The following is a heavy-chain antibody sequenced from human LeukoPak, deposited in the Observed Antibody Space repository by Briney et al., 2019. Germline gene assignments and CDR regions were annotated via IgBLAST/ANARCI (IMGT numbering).Heavy chain of an antibody. CDR2: ISYDGSNK. V-gene: IGHV3-30-3*01. J-gene: IGHJ4*02. Sequence: GGSLRLSCAASGFTFSSYAMHWVRQAPGKGLEWVAVISYDGSNKYYADSVKGRFTISRDNSKNTLYLQMNSLRAEDTAVYYCARPRGITMVVVDTPFDYWGQGTLVTVSS. D-gene: IGHD3-22*01. CDR3: ARPRGITMVVVDTPFDY. CDR1: GFTFSSYA.